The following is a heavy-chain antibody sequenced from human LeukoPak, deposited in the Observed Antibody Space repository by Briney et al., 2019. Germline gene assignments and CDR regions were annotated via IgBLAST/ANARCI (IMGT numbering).Heavy chain of an antibody. CDR3: ARDSIARFGELLSNDAFDI. D-gene: IGHD3-10*01. V-gene: IGHV1-46*01. CDR1: GYTFTSYY. CDR2: INPSGGST. Sequence: ASVKVSCKASGYTFTSYYMHWVRQAPGQGLEWMGIINPSGGSTSYAQEFQGRVTMTRDMSTSTVYMELSSLRSEDTAVYYCARDSIARFGELLSNDAFDIWGQGTMVTVSS. J-gene: IGHJ3*02.